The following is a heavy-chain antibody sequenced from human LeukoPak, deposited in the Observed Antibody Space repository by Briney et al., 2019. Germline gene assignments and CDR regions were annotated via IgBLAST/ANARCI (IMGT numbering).Heavy chain of an antibody. J-gene: IGHJ4*02. CDR1: GFTFSSYG. Sequence: GGSLRLSCAASGFTFSSYGMHWVRQAPGKGLEWVAFISYDGSDKYSADSVKGRFTISRNNSKNTLYLQMNSLRAEDTAVYYCAKNAHYQGYSYGAIDYWGQGTLVTVSS. CDR2: ISYDGSDK. CDR3: AKNAHYQGYSYGAIDY. V-gene: IGHV3-30*18. D-gene: IGHD5-18*01.